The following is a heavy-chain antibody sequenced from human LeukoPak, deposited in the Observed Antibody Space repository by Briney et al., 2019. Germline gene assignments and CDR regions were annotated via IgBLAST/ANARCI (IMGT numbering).Heavy chain of an antibody. J-gene: IGHJ4*02. CDR3: AREYCSGGSCYFDY. D-gene: IGHD2-15*01. CDR2: IYYSGST. Sequence: SQTLSLTCTVSGGSISSSVSYWSWIRQHPGKGLEWIAYIYYSGSTYYNPSLKSRVAISVDTSKNQFSLKLSSVTAADTAVYYCAREYCSGGSCYFDYWGQGTLVSVSS. V-gene: IGHV4-31*03. CDR1: GGSISSSVSY.